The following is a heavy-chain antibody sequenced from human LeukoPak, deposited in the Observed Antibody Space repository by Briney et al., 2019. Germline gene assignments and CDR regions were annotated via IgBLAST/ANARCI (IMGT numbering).Heavy chain of an antibody. CDR1: GFTFSSYA. Sequence: GGSLRLSCAASGFTFSSYAMHWVRQAPGKGLEWVAVISYDGSNKYYADSVKGRFTISRDNAKNSLYLQMNSLRAEDTALYHCARGWGEAAAGTFVDYWGQGTLVTVSS. CDR2: ISYDGSNK. V-gene: IGHV3-30*04. CDR3: ARGWGEAAAGTFVDY. J-gene: IGHJ4*02. D-gene: IGHD6-13*01.